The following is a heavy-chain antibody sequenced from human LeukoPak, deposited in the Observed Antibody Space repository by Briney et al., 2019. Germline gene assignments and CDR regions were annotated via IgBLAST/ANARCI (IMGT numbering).Heavy chain of an antibody. Sequence: GGALRLSCAASGFTFSSYWMSWVRQAPGKGLEWVANIKQDGSEKYYVDSVKGRFTISRDNAKNSLYLQMNSLRVEDTAVYYCARDLAWGAFDYWGQGILVAVSS. D-gene: IGHD7-27*01. J-gene: IGHJ4*02. CDR3: ARDLAWGAFDY. CDR1: GFTFSSYW. V-gene: IGHV3-7*03. CDR2: IKQDGSEK.